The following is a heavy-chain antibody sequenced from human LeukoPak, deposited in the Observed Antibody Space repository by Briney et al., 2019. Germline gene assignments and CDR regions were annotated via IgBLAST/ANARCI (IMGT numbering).Heavy chain of an antibody. V-gene: IGHV3-30*02. CDR1: GFTFNTYG. D-gene: IGHD2-21*02. J-gene: IGHJ1*01. Sequence: PGGSLRLSCAASGFTFNTYGMHWVRQAPGKGLEWVAFIRYDGSYKYYADSVKGRFTISRDNSKNTLYLQMNSLRAEDTAVYYCARAYCGGDCYSGYFQHWGQGTLVTVSS. CDR2: IRYDGSYK. CDR3: ARAYCGGDCYSGYFQH.